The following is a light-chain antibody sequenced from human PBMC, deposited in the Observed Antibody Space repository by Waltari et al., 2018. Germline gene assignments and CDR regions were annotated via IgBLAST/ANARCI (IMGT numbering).Light chain of an antibody. Sequence: IVLTQSPDTLSLSPGDRATLPCRSSQAIGHNFLVWYQQKPGQAPRLLIHGASRRATGVPDRFSGSGSGTDFALTISRLEVEDFAVYYCEQYDGSVLTFGGGTKLEIK. CDR1: QAIGHNF. CDR3: EQYDGSVLT. CDR2: GAS. V-gene: IGKV3-20*01. J-gene: IGKJ4*01.